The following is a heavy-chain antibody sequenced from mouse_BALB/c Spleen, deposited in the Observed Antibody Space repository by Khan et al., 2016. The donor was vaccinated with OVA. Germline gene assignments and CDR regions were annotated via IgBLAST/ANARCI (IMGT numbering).Heavy chain of an antibody. CDR3: ARIYRSDFDY. V-gene: IGHV1-20*02. D-gene: IGHD1-1*01. CDR1: GYSFTGYF. J-gene: IGHJ2*01. CDR2: INPHIGET. Sequence: EVQLKQSGPELVKPGASVQISCKASGYSFTGYFMNWVMQSHGKRLEWIGRINPHIGETFYNQKFKDKATLTVDESSSTAHMELRSLASEDSAVYYCARIYRSDFDYWGQGTTLTVSS.